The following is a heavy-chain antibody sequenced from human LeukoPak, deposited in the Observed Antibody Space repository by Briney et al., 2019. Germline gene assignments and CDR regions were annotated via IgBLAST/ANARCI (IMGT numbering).Heavy chain of an antibody. J-gene: IGHJ4*02. D-gene: IGHD3-22*01. Sequence: SETLSLTCTVSGGSISSYYWSWIRQPPGKGLEWIGYIYYSGSTNYNPSLKSRVTISVDTSKNQFSLKLSSVTAADTAVYYCAGAIVLDYYDSSGFFDYWGQGTLVTVSS. CDR1: GGSISSYY. CDR2: IYYSGST. V-gene: IGHV4-59*01. CDR3: AGAIVLDYYDSSGFFDY.